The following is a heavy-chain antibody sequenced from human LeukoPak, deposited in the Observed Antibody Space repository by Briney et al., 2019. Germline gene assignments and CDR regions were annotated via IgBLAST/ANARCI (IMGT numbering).Heavy chain of an antibody. D-gene: IGHD3-10*01. V-gene: IGHV3-21*01. CDR2: ISSSSSYI. CDR3: ARDRYYYGSPRGNAFDI. Sequence: PGGSLRLSCSASGFTFDDYGMSWVRQAPGKGLEWVSSISSSSSYIYYADSVKGRFTISRDNAKNSLYLQMNSLRAEDTAVYYCARDRYYYGSPRGNAFDIWGQGTMVTVSS. J-gene: IGHJ3*02. CDR1: GFTFDDYG.